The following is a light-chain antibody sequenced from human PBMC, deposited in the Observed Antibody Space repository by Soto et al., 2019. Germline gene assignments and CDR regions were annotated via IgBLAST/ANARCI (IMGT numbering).Light chain of an antibody. CDR3: QQYRSWPRT. CDR2: GAS. J-gene: IGKJ1*01. Sequence: EIVLTQSPAALSVXPGXRXTLSXRASQSVDISLAWYQQKPGQAPRLLIYGASTRATDMPGTFSGRGSGTEFTLTISSLRPEDFAVYYCQQYRSWPRTFGQGTKVDIK. CDR1: QSVDIS. V-gene: IGKV3-15*01.